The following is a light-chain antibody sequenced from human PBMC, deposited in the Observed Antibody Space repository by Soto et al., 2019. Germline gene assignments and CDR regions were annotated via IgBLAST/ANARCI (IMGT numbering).Light chain of an antibody. J-gene: IGLJ1*01. V-gene: IGLV2-11*01. CDR3: CSYAGTYTYV. CDR2: DVT. CDR1: SSDVGGYQY. Sequence: QSALTQPRSVSGSPGQSVTISCTGTSSDVGGYQYVSWYQQHPGKAPKLMIYDVTKRPSGVPDRFSGSKSGNTASLTISGLQADDEADYYCCSYAGTYTYVFGTGTKRTVL.